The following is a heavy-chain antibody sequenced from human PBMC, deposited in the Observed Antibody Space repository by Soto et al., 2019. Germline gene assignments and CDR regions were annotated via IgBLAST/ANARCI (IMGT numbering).Heavy chain of an antibody. CDR1: GFTFSSYA. D-gene: IGHD1-26*01. CDR2: ISYDGSNK. V-gene: IGHV3-30-3*01. J-gene: IGHJ4*02. CDR3: ARDDGGSFDY. Sequence: QVQLVESGGGVVQPGRSLRLSCAASGFTFSSYAMHWVRQAPGKGLEWVAVISYDGSNKYYADSVKGRFTISRDNSKNTLYLQMNSLRAEDTAVYYCARDDGGSFDYWGQGTLVTVSS.